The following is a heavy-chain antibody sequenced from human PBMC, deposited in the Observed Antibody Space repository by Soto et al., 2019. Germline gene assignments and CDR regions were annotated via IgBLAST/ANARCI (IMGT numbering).Heavy chain of an antibody. CDR1: GYTFTNSD. V-gene: IGHV1-8*01. D-gene: IGHD2-15*01. CDR2: MNPDSGHA. Sequence: ASVKVSCKASGYTFTNSDINWARQAPGQGPEWMGWMNPDSGHAAYAQKFQGRVTLTTSTSTSTVYMEMRSLGSEDTAVYYCARRPHCSGGICYYGLDNWGQGTLVTVSS. CDR3: ARRPHCSGGICYYGLDN. J-gene: IGHJ4*02.